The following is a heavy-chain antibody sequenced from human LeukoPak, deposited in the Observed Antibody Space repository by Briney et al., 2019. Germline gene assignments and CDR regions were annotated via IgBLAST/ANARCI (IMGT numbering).Heavy chain of an antibody. CDR2: IIPIFGTA. CDR3: ARDLYYYGSGSYFDY. J-gene: IGHJ4*02. Sequence: ASVKVSCKASGGTFSSYAISWVRQAPGQGLEWRGGIIPIFGTANYAQKFQGRVTITADESTSTAYMELSSLRSEDTAVYYCARDLYYYGSGSYFDYWGQGTLVTVSS. V-gene: IGHV1-69*13. D-gene: IGHD3-10*01. CDR1: GGTFSSYA.